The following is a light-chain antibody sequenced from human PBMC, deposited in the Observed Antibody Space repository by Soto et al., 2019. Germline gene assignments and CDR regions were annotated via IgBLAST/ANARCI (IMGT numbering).Light chain of an antibody. CDR2: KAS. V-gene: IGKV1-5*03. CDR1: QSISSW. CDR3: QHYNSYQIT. J-gene: IGKJ3*01. Sequence: DIQMTQSPSTLSASVGDRVTITCRASQSISSWLAWYQQKPGKAPKLLIYKASSLESGVPSRFSGSGSGTEFTLTISSLQPDDFATYYCQHYNSYQITFGPGTKVDIK.